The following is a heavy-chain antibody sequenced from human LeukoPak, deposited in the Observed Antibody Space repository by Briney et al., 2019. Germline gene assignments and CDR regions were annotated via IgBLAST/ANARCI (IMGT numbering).Heavy chain of an antibody. CDR3: ATEQGNSTHFYHFDY. V-gene: IGHV3-15*01. D-gene: IGHD2/OR15-2a*01. CDR1: ESTLKNAW. Sequence: PGGSLRLSCAASESTLKNAWMTWVRQAPGKGLEWVGRIKSNTDGGTIDYAAPVTGRFTVSRDDSKNTLYLQMNSLKTEDTAVYYCATEQGNSTHFYHFDYWGQGTLVTVSS. J-gene: IGHJ4*02. CDR2: IKSNTDGGTI.